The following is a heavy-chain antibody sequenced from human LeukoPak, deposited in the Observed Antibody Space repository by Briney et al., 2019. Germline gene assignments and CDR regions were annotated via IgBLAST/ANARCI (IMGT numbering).Heavy chain of an antibody. V-gene: IGHV1-69*13. D-gene: IGHD3-22*01. Sequence: SVKVSCKASGGTFSSYAISWVRQAPGQGLEWMGGIIPIFGTANYAQKFQGRVTITADESTSTAYMELSSLRSEDTAVYYCARGSPDRYYYDSSGSDYWGQGTLVTVSS. CDR1: GGTFSSYA. CDR2: IIPIFGTA. J-gene: IGHJ4*02. CDR3: ARGSPDRYYYDSSGSDY.